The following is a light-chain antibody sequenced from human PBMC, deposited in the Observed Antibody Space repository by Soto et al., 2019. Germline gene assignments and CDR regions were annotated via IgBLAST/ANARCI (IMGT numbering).Light chain of an antibody. CDR1: SGHSSYI. V-gene: IGLV4-60*03. CDR2: LEGSGNY. J-gene: IGLJ3*02. CDR3: ETWDINTRV. Sequence: QLVLTQSSSASASLGSSVKLTCTLSSGHSSYIIAWHQQQPGKAPRYLMKLEGSGNYNKGSGVPDRFSGYSSGADRYLSISNLQSEDEADYYCETWDINTRVFGGGTTLTVL.